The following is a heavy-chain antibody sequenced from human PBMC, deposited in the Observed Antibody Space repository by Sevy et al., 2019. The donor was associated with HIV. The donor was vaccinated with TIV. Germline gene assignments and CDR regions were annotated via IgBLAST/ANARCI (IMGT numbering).Heavy chain of an antibody. Sequence: GGSLRLSCAASGFAFYEYSMSWIRQAPGKGLEWVATLSFGCGKINYADSVKGRFTISRDNSKNSFYLQMDNLRVEDMALYYCAREGCSRPHDYWGQGTRVTVPS. CDR2: LSFGCGKI. D-gene: IGHD2-8*01. CDR3: AREGCSRPHDY. J-gene: IGHJ4*02. CDR1: GFAFYEYS. V-gene: IGHV3-23*01.